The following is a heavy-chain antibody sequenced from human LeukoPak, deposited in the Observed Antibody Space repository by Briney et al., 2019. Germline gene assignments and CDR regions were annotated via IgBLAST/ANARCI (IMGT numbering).Heavy chain of an antibody. Sequence: GGSLRLSCATSGFTFSSYEMNWVRQAPGKGLEWISYITTSGTSTYYADSVKGRFTISRDNANNSVYLQMNSLRVEDMALYYCARERGPGFDPWGQGTLVTVSS. D-gene: IGHD3-16*01. J-gene: IGHJ5*02. CDR1: GFTFSSYE. V-gene: IGHV3-48*03. CDR2: ITTSGTST. CDR3: ARERGPGFDP.